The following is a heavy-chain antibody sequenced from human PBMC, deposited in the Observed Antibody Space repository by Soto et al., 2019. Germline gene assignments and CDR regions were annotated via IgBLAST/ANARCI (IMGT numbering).Heavy chain of an antibody. CDR1: GGSISSSSYY. CDR2: IYYSGST. V-gene: IGHV4-39*01. CDR3: ARHVRYSSRYYYYGMDV. J-gene: IGHJ6*02. D-gene: IGHD6-13*01. Sequence: SETLSLTCTVSGGSISSSSYYWGWIRQPPGKGLEWIGSIYYSGSTYYNPSLKSRVTISVDTSKNQFSLKLSSVTAADTAVYYCARHVRYSSRYYYYGMDVWGQGTTVTVSS.